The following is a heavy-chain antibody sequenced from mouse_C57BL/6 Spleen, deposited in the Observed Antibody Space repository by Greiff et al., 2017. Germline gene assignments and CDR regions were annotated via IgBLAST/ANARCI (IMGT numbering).Heavy chain of an antibody. J-gene: IGHJ4*01. Sequence: VTLVESGAELVRPGASVKLSCKASGYTFTSYGISWVKQRTGQGLEWIGEIYPSSGNTYYNEKFKGKATLTADKSSSTAYMELRSLTSEDSAVYFCVNYYGSSYAMDYWGQGTSVTVSS. CDR3: VNYYGSSYAMDY. CDR2: IYPSSGNT. V-gene: IGHV1-81*01. CDR1: GYTFTSYG. D-gene: IGHD1-1*01.